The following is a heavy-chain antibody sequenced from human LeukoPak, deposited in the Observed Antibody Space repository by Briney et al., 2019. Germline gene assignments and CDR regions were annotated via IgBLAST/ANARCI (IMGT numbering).Heavy chain of an antibody. Sequence: ASVKVSCKASGYTFTSYGISWVRQAPGQGLEWLGWISAYNGNIDYAQKLQGRVTLTTDTSTSTAYMEVRSLRSDDTAVYYCASMSGYYPSYYFDYWGQGTLVTVSS. CDR1: GYTFTSYG. CDR2: ISAYNGNI. J-gene: IGHJ4*02. D-gene: IGHD3-3*01. V-gene: IGHV1-18*01. CDR3: ASMSGYYPSYYFDY.